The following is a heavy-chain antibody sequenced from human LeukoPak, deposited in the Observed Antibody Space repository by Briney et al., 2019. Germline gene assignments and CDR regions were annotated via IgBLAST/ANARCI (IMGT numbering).Heavy chain of an antibody. V-gene: IGHV3-21*01. D-gene: IGHD2-2*01. CDR3: ARDRDIVVLAAAIPVFGY. J-gene: IGHJ4*02. CDR2: ISSSSDDK. CDR1: GFTFSNYD. Sequence: GGSLRLSCAASGFTFSNYDMNWVRQAPGKGLEWVSSISSSSDDKYYGDSVKGRFTISRDNAKNSLYLQMNGLRAEDTAVYYCARDRDIVVLAAAIPVFGYWGQGTLVTVSS.